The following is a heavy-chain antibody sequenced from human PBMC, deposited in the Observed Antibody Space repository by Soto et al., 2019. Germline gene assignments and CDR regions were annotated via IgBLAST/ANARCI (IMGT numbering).Heavy chain of an antibody. CDR3: AKSTGGTANGMGV. CDR2: ISWNSGTI. Sequence: VQVVESGGGLVQPGRSLRLSCAASGFSFDDYAMHWVRQAPGKGLEWVSGISWNSGTIGYADSVKGRFTISRDNAKNSLYRQMNSLRAEDTALYYCAKSTGGTANGMGVWGQGTTVTVSS. J-gene: IGHJ6*02. D-gene: IGHD2-8*02. CDR1: GFSFDDYA. V-gene: IGHV3-9*01.